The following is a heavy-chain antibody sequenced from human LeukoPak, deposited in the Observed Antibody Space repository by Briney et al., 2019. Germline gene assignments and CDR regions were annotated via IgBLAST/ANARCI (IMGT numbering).Heavy chain of an antibody. J-gene: IGHJ4*02. Sequence: SETLSLTCTVSGGSISSYYWSWIRQPPGKGLEWIGYIYYSGSTNYNPSLKSRVTISVDMSKNQFSLKLSSVTAADTAVYYCARASTMYSSSSFDYWGQGTLVTVSS. V-gene: IGHV4-59*01. D-gene: IGHD6-6*01. CDR2: IYYSGST. CDR3: ARASTMYSSSSFDY. CDR1: GGSISSYY.